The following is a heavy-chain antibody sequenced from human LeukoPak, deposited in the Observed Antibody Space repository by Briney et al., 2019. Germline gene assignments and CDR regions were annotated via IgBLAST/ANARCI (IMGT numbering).Heavy chain of an antibody. Sequence: SETLSLTCAVYGGSFSGYYWSWIRQPPGKGLEWIGEINHSGSTNYNPSLQSRVTISADTSKNQFSLNLRSVIAADTAVYYCTRGLRLGYCSGGSCYYWFDPWGQGTRVTVSS. CDR1: GGSFSGYY. CDR2: INHSGST. J-gene: IGHJ5*02. D-gene: IGHD2-15*01. CDR3: TRGLRLGYCSGGSCYYWFDP. V-gene: IGHV4-34*01.